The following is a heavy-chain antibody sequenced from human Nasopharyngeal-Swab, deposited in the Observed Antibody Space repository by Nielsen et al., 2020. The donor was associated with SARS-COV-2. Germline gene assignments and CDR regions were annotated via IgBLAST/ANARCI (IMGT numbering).Heavy chain of an antibody. D-gene: IGHD4-17*01. CDR2: ISSSSTHT. Sequence: GESLKISCAASGFTFSDYYMSWIRQAPGKGLEWVSYISSSSTHTNYADPVKGRFTISRDNAKNSWYLQMNSLRAEDTAVYYCARRREVDYGAQDCWGQGTLVTVSS. V-gene: IGHV3-11*06. CDR3: ARRREVDYGAQDC. J-gene: IGHJ4*02. CDR1: GFTFSDYY.